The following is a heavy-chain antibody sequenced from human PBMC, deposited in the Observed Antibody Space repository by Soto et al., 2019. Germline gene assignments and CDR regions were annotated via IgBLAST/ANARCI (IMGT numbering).Heavy chain of an antibody. Sequence: ASVKVSCKASGGTFSNHAISWVRQAPGQGLEWVGGIIQMFPTADYAQRFQGRITITADDSTTTVYMELSGLRSEDTAMYYCARDDATYCGGDCYRYFYYGMDVWGQGTTVTVSS. D-gene: IGHD2-21*02. CDR2: IIQMFPTA. CDR1: GGTFSNHA. V-gene: IGHV1-69*13. CDR3: ARDDATYCGGDCYRYFYYGMDV. J-gene: IGHJ6*02.